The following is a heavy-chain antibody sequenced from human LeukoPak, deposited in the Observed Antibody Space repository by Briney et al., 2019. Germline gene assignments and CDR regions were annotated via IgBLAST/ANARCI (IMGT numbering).Heavy chain of an antibody. V-gene: IGHV3-66*01. D-gene: IGHD3-9*01. Sequence: GGSLRLSCAASGFTFSDYSMNWVRQAPGKGLEWVSVIDSGDGTYFSDSVKGRFTISRDNSKNTLYLQMNSLRAEDTAVYYCARSRGYFDSFDPWGQGTLVTVSS. CDR2: IDSGDGT. J-gene: IGHJ5*02. CDR1: GFTFSDYS. CDR3: ARSRGYFDSFDP.